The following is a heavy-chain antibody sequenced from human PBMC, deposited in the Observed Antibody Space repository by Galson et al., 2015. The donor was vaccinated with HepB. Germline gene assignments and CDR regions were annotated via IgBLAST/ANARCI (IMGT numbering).Heavy chain of an antibody. CDR3: TRAPAVVRGIDY. Sequence: SLRLSCAASGLTVSSNYMSWVRQAPGKGLEWVSVIYSGGSTYYADSVKGRFTISRDNSKNTLYLQMNSLRAEDTAVYYCTRAPAVVRGIDYWGQGTLVTVSS. CDR2: IYSGGST. V-gene: IGHV3-53*05. D-gene: IGHD3-10*01. CDR1: GLTVSSNY. J-gene: IGHJ4*02.